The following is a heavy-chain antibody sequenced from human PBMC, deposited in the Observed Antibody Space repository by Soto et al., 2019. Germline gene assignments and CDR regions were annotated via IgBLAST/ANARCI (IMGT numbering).Heavy chain of an antibody. Sequence: PGGSLRLSCAASGFTFSSYVMHWVRQAPGKGLEWVAVISYDGSNKYYADSVKGRFTISRDNSKNTLYLQMNSLRAEDTAVYYCAKDQLLVCSGGSCHSADYYYYYYMDVWGKGTTVTVSS. V-gene: IGHV3-30*18. D-gene: IGHD2-15*01. CDR2: ISYDGSNK. CDR3: AKDQLLVCSGGSCHSADYYYYYYMDV. J-gene: IGHJ6*03. CDR1: GFTFSSYV.